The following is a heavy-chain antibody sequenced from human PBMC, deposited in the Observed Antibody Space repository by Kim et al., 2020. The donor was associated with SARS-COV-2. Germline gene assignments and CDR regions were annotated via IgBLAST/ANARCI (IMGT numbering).Heavy chain of an antibody. CDR1: GFRFEDYA. CDR2: INWNSGSI. CDR3: AKGRHSSGYDGPIHF. Sequence: GGSLRLSCVGSGFRFEDYAMHWVRESPGKGLEWVAGINWNSGSIGYADAVEGRFTISRENHRNSVYLQMNRLRVEDTALYYCAKGRHSSGYDGPIHFWGQGTQVTVSS. D-gene: IGHD5-12*01. V-gene: IGHV3-9*01. J-gene: IGHJ4*02.